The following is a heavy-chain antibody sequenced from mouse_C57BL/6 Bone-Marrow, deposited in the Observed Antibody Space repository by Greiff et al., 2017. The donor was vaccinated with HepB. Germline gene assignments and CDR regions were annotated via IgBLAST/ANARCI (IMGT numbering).Heavy chain of an antibody. J-gene: IGHJ2*01. V-gene: IGHV5-4*01. D-gene: IGHD2-3*01. Sequence: VQLKQSGGGLVKPGGSLKLSCAASGFTFSSYAMSWVRQTPEKRLEWVATISDGGSYTYYPDNVKGRFTISRDNAKNNLYLQMSHLKSEDTAMYYCARDGDGSPFDYWGQGTTLTVSS. CDR2: ISDGGSYT. CDR1: GFTFSSYA. CDR3: ARDGDGSPFDY.